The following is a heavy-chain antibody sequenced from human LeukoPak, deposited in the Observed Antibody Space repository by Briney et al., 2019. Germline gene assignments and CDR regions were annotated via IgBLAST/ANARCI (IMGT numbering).Heavy chain of an antibody. J-gene: IGHJ3*02. CDR1: GYTYTGYY. CDR3: ARGSVAVAGVLDAFDI. D-gene: IGHD6-19*01. CDR2: INPNSGGT. Sequence: GASVKVSCKASGYTYTGYYMHWVRQAPGQGLEWMGWINPNSGGTNYAQKFQGWVTMTRDTSISTAYMELSRLRSDDTAVYYCARGSVAVAGVLDAFDIWGQGTMVTVSS. V-gene: IGHV1-2*04.